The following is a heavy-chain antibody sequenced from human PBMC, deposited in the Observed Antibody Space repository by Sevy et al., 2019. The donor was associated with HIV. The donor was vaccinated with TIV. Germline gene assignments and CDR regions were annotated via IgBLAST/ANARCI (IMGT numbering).Heavy chain of an antibody. Sequence: GGSLRLSCAASGFPFSSYAMNWVRQGPGKGLEWVSATGGGGGATYYADSVKGRFTISRDNSKNTLYLKMDSLRAEDTAVYYCAKDGVAVVGDAFDVWGQGTMVTVSS. CDR2: TGGGGGAT. CDR3: AKDGVAVVGDAFDV. D-gene: IGHD2-15*01. CDR1: GFPFSSYA. J-gene: IGHJ3*01. V-gene: IGHV3-23*01.